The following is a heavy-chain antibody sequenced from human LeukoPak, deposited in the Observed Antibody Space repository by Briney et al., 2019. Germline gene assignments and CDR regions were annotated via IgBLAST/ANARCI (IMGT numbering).Heavy chain of an antibody. V-gene: IGHV3-23*01. CDR3: ARVLRDSGYTRYAHGFDI. Sequence: PGGSLRLSCAASGFTFSSYAMSWVRQAPGKGLECVSAISGSGGSTYYADSVKGRFTISRDNAKNSLYLQMNSLRAEDTAVFYCARVLRDSGYTRYAHGFDIWRQGTMVTVSS. CDR1: GFTFSSYA. CDR2: ISGSGGST. D-gene: IGHD5-12*01. J-gene: IGHJ3*02.